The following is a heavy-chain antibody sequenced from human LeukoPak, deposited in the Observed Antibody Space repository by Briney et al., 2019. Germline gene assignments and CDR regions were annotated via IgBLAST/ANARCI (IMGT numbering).Heavy chain of an antibody. CDR1: GGSISSSSYY. CDR2: IYYSGST. Sequence: PSETLSLTCTVSGGSISSSSYYWGWIRQPPGKGLEWIGSIYYSGSTYYNPSLKSRVTISVDTSKNQFSLKLSSVTAADTAVYYCARVSSYYDSSGYHAHDYWGQGTLVTVSS. D-gene: IGHD3-22*01. CDR3: ARVSSYYDSSGYHAHDY. V-gene: IGHV4-39*07. J-gene: IGHJ4*02.